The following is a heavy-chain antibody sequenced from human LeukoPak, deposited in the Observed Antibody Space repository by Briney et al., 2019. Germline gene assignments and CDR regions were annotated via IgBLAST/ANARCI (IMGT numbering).Heavy chain of an antibody. D-gene: IGHD5-18*01. CDR1: GFTFSNAW. V-gene: IGHV3-15*01. J-gene: IGHJ4*02. CDR2: IKSKTDGGTT. CDR3: AKEGQLWLHGFDY. Sequence: PGGSLRLSCAASGFTFSNAWMSWVRQAPGKGLEWVGRIKSKTDGGTTDYAAPVKGRFTISRDNSKNTLYLQMNSLRAEDTAVYYCAKEGQLWLHGFDYWGQGTLVTVSS.